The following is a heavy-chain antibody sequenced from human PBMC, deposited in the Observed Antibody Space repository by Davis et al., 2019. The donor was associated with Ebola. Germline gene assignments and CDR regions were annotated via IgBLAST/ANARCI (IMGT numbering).Heavy chain of an antibody. Sequence: PSETLSLTCTVSGGSISSYYWGWIRQPPGKGLEWIGSIYYSGSTYYNPSLKSRVTISVDTSKNQFSLKLSSVTAADTAVYYCARPRGYSYGTEGAFDIWGQGTMVTVSS. D-gene: IGHD5-18*01. CDR1: GGSISSYY. CDR2: IYYSGST. J-gene: IGHJ3*02. CDR3: ARPRGYSYGTEGAFDI. V-gene: IGHV4-39*01.